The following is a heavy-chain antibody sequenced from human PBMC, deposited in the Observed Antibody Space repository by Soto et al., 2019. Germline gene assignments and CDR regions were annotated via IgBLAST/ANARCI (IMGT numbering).Heavy chain of an antibody. J-gene: IGHJ4*02. D-gene: IGHD6-19*01. Sequence: GGSLRLSCAASGFPFGENAMSWVRQAPGKGLEWVSGISDNGATTYYADSVRGRFTISRDNSKNTLYLQMRSLRAEDSASYYCAKEDTSSGSLDYWGQGALVTVYS. CDR1: GFPFGENA. CDR2: ISDNGATT. V-gene: IGHV3-23*01. CDR3: AKEDTSSGSLDY.